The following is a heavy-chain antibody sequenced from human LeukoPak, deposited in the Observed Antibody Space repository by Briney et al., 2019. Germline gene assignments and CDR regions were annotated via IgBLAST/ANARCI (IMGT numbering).Heavy chain of an antibody. CDR1: GFTFSSYE. Sequence: GGSLRLSCAASGFTFSSYEMNWVRQAPGKGLEWVSYISSSGSTIYYADSVKGRFTISRDNAKNSLYLQMNSLRAEDTAVYYCARVRYGPFDYWGQGTLVTVSS. CDR3: ARVRYGPFDY. J-gene: IGHJ4*02. D-gene: IGHD4-17*01. CDR2: ISSSGSTI. V-gene: IGHV3-48*03.